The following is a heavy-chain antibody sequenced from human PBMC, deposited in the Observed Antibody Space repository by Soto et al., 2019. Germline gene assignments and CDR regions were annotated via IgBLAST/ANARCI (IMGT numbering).Heavy chain of an antibody. CDR1: GFTVSSKY. V-gene: IGHV3-53*01. CDR3: AREAPMDV. Sequence: GGSLRLSCAASGFTVSSKYMSWVRQAPGKGLEWISVIWSAGLIYYADSVRGRFTISRDISKNILYLEMTSLRADDTAVYYCAREAPMDVGGQGTTVTV. J-gene: IGHJ6*02. CDR2: IWSAGLI.